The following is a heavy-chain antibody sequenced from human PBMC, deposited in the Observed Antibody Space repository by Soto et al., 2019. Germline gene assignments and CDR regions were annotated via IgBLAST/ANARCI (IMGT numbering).Heavy chain of an antibody. V-gene: IGHV3-23*01. CDR3: ANPIPKTGTTFGF. D-gene: IGHD1-1*01. J-gene: IGHJ4*02. CDR1: GFTFSNFA. CDR2: ISGSGDDT. Sequence: AGGSLRHSCVASGFTFSNFAMAWVRQATGEGLEWVSAISGSGDDTFYADSMKGRFTISRDNSKDTLYLQINSLRAEDTAVYYCANPIPKTGTTFGFWGQGTLVTVSS.